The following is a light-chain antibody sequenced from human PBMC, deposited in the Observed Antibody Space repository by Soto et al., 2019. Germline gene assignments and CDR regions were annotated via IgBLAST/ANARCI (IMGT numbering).Light chain of an antibody. Sequence: DIQLTQSPSFLSASVGDRVTITCRASQGISSYVAWYQQKPGQAPELLIFAASTLQNGFPSRFSGSGSGTEFTLTISSLQPEDFATYDCLHLNRYSPDTFGPGTKVDLK. J-gene: IGKJ3*01. CDR2: AAS. V-gene: IGKV1-9*01. CDR1: QGISSY. CDR3: LHLNRYSPDT.